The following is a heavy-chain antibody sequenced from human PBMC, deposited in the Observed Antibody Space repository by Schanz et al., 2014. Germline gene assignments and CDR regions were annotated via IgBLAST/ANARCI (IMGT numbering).Heavy chain of an antibody. CDR1: GFNSDDYA. Sequence: EVQVVESGGGLVQPGGSLRLSCTASGFNSDDYAMYWVRQAPGKGLEWVSYVSRSTPDIYYADSVKGRFTMSRDNAKNSVFLQMNSLRAEDTAVYYCVRDSFFAFDYWGQGTLVTVSS. J-gene: IGHJ4*02. V-gene: IGHV3-48*01. CDR3: VRDSFFAFDY. CDR2: VSRSTPDI. D-gene: IGHD3-3*01.